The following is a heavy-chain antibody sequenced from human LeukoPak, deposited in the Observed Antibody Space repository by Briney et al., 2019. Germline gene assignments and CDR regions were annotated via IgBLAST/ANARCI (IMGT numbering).Heavy chain of an antibody. D-gene: IGHD3-9*01. V-gene: IGHV4-59*01. CDR1: GGSISSYY. CDR3: ARGPDILTGYYTWFDP. CDR2: IYYSGST. J-gene: IGHJ5*02. Sequence: SETLSLTCTVSGGSISSYYWSWIRQPPGKGLEWIGYIYYSGSTNYNPSLKSRVTISVDTSKNQFSLKLSSVTAADTAVYYCARGPDILTGYYTWFDPRGQGTLVTVSS.